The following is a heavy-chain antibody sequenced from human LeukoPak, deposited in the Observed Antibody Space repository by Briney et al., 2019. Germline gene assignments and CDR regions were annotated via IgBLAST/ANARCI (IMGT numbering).Heavy chain of an antibody. CDR2: IIPILGIA. Sequence: SVKAACKASGGTFSSYAISWVRQAPGQGLEWMGRIIPILGIANYAQKFQGRVTITADKSTSTAYMELSSLRSEDTAVYYCARDRVDPHVIDIWGQGTMVTVSS. D-gene: IGHD5-12*01. CDR1: GGTFSSYA. J-gene: IGHJ3*02. CDR3: ARDRVDPHVIDI. V-gene: IGHV1-69*04.